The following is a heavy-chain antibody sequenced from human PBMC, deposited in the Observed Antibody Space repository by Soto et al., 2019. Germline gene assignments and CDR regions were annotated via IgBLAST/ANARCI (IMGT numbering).Heavy chain of an antibody. V-gene: IGHV3-11*06. D-gene: IGHD5-18*01. Sequence: PGGSLRLSCAASGFTFSDYYMSWIRQAPGKGLEWVSYISSSSSYTNYADSVKGRFTISRDNAKNSLYLQMNSLRAEDTAVYYCARDKELWDPFDYWGQGTLVTVSS. CDR3: ARDKELWDPFDY. CDR1: GFTFSDYY. J-gene: IGHJ4*02. CDR2: ISSSSSYT.